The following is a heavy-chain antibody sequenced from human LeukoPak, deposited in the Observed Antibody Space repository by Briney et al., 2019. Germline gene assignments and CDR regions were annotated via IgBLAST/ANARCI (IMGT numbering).Heavy chain of an antibody. CDR1: GGSITSYYW. Sequence: TLSLTCSVSGGSITSYYWSWIRQPPGKALEWLARIDWDDAKYYNTSLKTRLTISKDTSKNQVVLTMTYMDPVDTATYYCARIMRPAVGAYYFDYWGQGTLVTVSS. V-gene: IGHV2-70*11. CDR2: IDWDDAK. J-gene: IGHJ4*02. CDR3: ARIMRPAVGAYYFDY.